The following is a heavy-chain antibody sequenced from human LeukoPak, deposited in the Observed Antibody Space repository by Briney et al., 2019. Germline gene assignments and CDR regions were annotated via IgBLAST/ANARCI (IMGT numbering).Heavy chain of an antibody. CDR1: GGSISSHY. CDR3: ARVVQAFDI. J-gene: IGHJ3*02. Sequence: ASETLSLTCTVSGGSISSHYWSWIRQPPGKGLEWIGYIYYSGSTNYNPSLKSRVTISVDTSKNQFSLKLSSVTAADTAVYYCARVVQAFDIWGQGKMVTVSS. V-gene: IGHV4-59*11. CDR2: IYYSGST. D-gene: IGHD2-21*01.